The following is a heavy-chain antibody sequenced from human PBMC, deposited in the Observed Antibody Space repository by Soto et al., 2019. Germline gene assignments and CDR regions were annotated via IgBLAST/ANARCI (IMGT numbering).Heavy chain of an antibody. D-gene: IGHD6-19*01. J-gene: IGHJ4*02. Sequence: PSETLSLTCAVYGGSFSGYYWSWIRQPPGKGLEWIGEINHSGSTNYNPSLKSRVTISVDTSKNQFSLKLSSVTAADTAVYYCASLDNSYSSGWSKPYWGQGTLVTVSS. CDR2: INHSGST. CDR3: ASLDNSYSSGWSKPY. V-gene: IGHV4-34*01. CDR1: GGSFSGYY.